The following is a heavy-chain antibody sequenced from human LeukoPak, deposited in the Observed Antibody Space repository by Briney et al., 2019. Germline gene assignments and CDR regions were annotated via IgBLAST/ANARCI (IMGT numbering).Heavy chain of an antibody. V-gene: IGHV4-34*01. J-gene: IGHJ6*03. CDR1: GGSFSGYY. CDR3: ARNYDFWSGYLNYYYYYMDV. CDR2: INHSGST. D-gene: IGHD3-3*01. Sequence: PSETLSLTCAVYGGSFSGYYWSWIRQPPGKGLEWIGEINHSGSTNYNPSLKSRVTISVDTSKNQFSLKLSSVTAADTAVYYCARNYDFWSGYLNYYYYYMDVWGKGTTVTVSS.